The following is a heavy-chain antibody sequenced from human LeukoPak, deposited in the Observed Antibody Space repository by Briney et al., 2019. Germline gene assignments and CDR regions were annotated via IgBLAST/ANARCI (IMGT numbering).Heavy chain of an antibody. CDR3: ARVCRSPSITYYDFWSGSHWFDP. CDR1: GYTLTSYD. CDR2: MNPNSGNT. Sequence: ASVKVSCKASGYTLTSYDINWVRQATGQGLEWMGWMNPNSGNTGYAQKFQGRVTMTRNTSISTAYMELSSLRSEDTAVYYCARVCRSPSITYYDFWSGSHWFDPWGQGTLVTVSS. V-gene: IGHV1-8*01. D-gene: IGHD3-3*01. J-gene: IGHJ5*02.